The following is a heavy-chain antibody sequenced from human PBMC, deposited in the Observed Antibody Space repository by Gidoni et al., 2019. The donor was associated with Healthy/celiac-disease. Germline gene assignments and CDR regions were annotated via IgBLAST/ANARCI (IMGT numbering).Heavy chain of an antibody. V-gene: IGHV3-23*01. CDR3: AKDPVLNYYGSGTEAFDI. D-gene: IGHD3-10*01. CDR1: GFTFTRYS. CDR2: ISGSGGST. J-gene: IGHJ3*02. Sequence: EVQLLESGGGLVQPGGSLSLSCAASGFTFTRYSMRWVRQAPGKGLGWVSAISGSGGSTYYADSVKGRFTISRDNSKNTLYLQMNSLRAEDTAVYYCAKDPVLNYYGSGTEAFDIWGQGTMVTVSS.